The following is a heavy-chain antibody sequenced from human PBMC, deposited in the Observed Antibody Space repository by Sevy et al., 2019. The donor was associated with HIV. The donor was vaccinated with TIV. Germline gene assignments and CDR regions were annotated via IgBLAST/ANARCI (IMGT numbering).Heavy chain of an antibody. CDR1: GGSVSSANNY. V-gene: IGHV4-61*01. Sequence: SETLSLTCSVFGGSVSSANNYWSWIRQSPGVGLEWIGYIYYTCATDYHPSLESRVTMSIDTSKNQFSLQLSSVTPADTAIYYCARAPVTRKAWFDPWGQGTPVTVSS. J-gene: IGHJ5*02. D-gene: IGHD4-17*01. CDR2: IYYTCAT. CDR3: ARAPVTRKAWFDP.